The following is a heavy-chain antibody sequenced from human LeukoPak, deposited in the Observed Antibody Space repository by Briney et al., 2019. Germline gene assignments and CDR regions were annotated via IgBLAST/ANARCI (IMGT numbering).Heavy chain of an antibody. D-gene: IGHD1-26*01. V-gene: IGHV3-33*08. Sequence: GGSLRLSCAASGFTFSNFWMHWVRQAPGKGLEWVAVIWYDGSNKYYADSVKGRFTISRDNSKNTLYLQMNSLRAEDTAVYYCAGGGRQLDYWGQGTLVTVSS. CDR3: AGGGRQLDY. CDR2: IWYDGSNK. CDR1: GFTFSNFW. J-gene: IGHJ4*02.